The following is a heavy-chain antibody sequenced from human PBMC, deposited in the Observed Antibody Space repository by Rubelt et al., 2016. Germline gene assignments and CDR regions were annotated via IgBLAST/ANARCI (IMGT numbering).Heavy chain of an antibody. J-gene: IGHJ6*02. D-gene: IGHD3-10*01. CDR3: ARDEGTVARGTSYYYFYYAMDV. Sequence: QAPGKGLEWVAVVRFDGTRTYYADSVRGRFTMSRDNFKNTLFLQINSLTAEDTAVYYCARDEGTVARGTSYYYFYYAMDVWGQGTTVTVAS. CDR2: VRFDGTRT. V-gene: IGHV3-33*01.